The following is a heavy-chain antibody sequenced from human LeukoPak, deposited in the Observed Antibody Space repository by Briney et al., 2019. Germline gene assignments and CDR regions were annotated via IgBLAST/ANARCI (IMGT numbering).Heavy chain of an antibody. J-gene: IGHJ5*02. V-gene: IGHV1-2*02. CDR3: AKLMYDYGDLRNWFDP. D-gene: IGHD4-17*01. CDR1: GYTFTDYY. CDR2: INPNGGGT. Sequence: ASVKVSCKASGYTFTDYYMHWVRQAPGQGLEWMGWINPNGGGTNYAQNFQGRVTMTRDTSISTAYMELSSLRSDDTAVYYCAKLMYDYGDLRNWFDPWGQGTLVTVSS.